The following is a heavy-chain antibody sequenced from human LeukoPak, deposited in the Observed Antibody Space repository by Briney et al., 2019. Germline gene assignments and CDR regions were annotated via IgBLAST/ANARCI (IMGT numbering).Heavy chain of an antibody. J-gene: IGHJ4*02. CDR1: GFTFSSYS. V-gene: IGHV3-15*01. CDR2: IKRQIDGGTT. CDR3: TTGQGKTHDDY. Sequence: GGSLRLSCAASGFTFSSYSMNWVRQAPGKGLEWVGRIKRQIDGGTTDYGAPVKGRFTISRDDSKNTLYLQMNSLQTEDTAVYYCTTGQGKTHDDYWGQGTLVTVSS.